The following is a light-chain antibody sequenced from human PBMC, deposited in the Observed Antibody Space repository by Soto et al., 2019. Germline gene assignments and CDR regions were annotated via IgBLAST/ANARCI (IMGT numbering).Light chain of an antibody. CDR2: EVT. V-gene: IGLV2-8*01. CDR3: SSYAGSNNFV. J-gene: IGLJ1*01. CDR1: SSDVGYYDY. Sequence: QSALTQPPSASGFPGQSVTISCTGTSSDVGYYDYVSWYQQHPGKAPKLVIYEVTKRPSGVPDRVSASKSGNTASLTVSGHRAEDEADYYCSSYAGSNNFVFGSGPKLTVL.